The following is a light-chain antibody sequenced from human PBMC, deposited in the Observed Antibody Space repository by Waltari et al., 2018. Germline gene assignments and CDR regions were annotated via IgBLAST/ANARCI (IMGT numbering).Light chain of an antibody. CDR3: QQYNRWPPIT. CDR2: EAS. Sequence: EVVMTQSPATLSLFPGERATLSCRASQSIASYLAWYQQKPAQAPRLLIYEASTRATGISARFRGSGSGAEFTLTISSLQSEDSAVYYCQQYNRWPPITFGQGTRLEIK. J-gene: IGKJ5*01. V-gene: IGKV3-15*01. CDR1: QSIASY.